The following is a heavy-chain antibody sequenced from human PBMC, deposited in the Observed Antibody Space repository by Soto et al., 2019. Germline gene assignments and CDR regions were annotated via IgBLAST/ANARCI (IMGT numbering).Heavy chain of an antibody. J-gene: IGHJ6*02. CDR3: ARDRGTDSNYDYYYYYGMDV. CDR1: GGSISSGDYY. CDR2: IYYSGST. D-gene: IGHD4-4*01. V-gene: IGHV4-30-4*01. Sequence: QVQLQESGPGLVKPSQTLSLTCTVSGGSISSGDYYWSWIRQPPGKGLEWIGYIYYSGSTYYNPSLKSRVTISVDTSKNQFSLKLSSVTAADTAVYYCARDRGTDSNYDYYYYYGMDVWGQGTTVTVSS.